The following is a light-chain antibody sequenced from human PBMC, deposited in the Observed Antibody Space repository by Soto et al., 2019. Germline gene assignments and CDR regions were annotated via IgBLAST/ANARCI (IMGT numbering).Light chain of an antibody. V-gene: IGKV1-39*01. Sequence: IQMTQSPYSLSASVGDRITITCRASQTIGTYLNWYQQVPGKAPKLLIYASSSLQTGVPSRFSGSGSGTHFTLIINSLQPEYFGTYYCQQSFNLPRTFGPGTRVETK. CDR2: ASS. J-gene: IGKJ1*01. CDR1: QTIGTY. CDR3: QQSFNLPRT.